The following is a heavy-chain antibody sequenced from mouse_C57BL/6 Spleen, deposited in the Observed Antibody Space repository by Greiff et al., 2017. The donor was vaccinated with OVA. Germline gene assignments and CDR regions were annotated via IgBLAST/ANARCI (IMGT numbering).Heavy chain of an antibody. V-gene: IGHV1-61*01. CDR2: IYPSDSET. Sequence: VQLQQPGAELVRPGSSVKLSCKASGYTFTSYWMGWVKQRPGQGLEWIGNIYPSDSETHYNQKFKDKATLTVDKSSSTAYMALRSLTSEDSAFYDCARRVGYYAAWCDYWGQGTLVTVSA. J-gene: IGHJ3*01. CDR3: ARRVGYYAAWCDY. CDR1: GYTFTSYW. D-gene: IGHD2-3*01.